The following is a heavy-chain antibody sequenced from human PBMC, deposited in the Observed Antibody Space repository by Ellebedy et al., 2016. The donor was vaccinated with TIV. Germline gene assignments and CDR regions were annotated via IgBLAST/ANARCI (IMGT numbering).Heavy chain of an antibody. CDR3: AKGAGYCSSTRCLSIDS. J-gene: IGHJ4*02. CDR2: IKSDGSSI. D-gene: IGHD2-2*01. V-gene: IGHV3-74*01. Sequence: GESLKISXAASGFTFSSYWMQWVRQAPGKGLVWVSRIKSDGSSITYADSVKGRFTISRDNAKNTLYLQMNSLRAEDTAVYYCAKGAGYCSSTRCLSIDSWGQGTLVTVSS. CDR1: GFTFSSYW.